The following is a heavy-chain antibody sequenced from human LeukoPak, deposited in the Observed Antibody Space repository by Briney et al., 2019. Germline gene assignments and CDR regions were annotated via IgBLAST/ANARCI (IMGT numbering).Heavy chain of an antibody. CDR3: ARDREYYDSSGYYRSGAFDI. D-gene: IGHD3-22*01. CDR1: GGSISSYY. CDR2: IYTSGST. Sequence: PSETLSLTXTVSGGSISSYYWSWIRQPAGKGLEWIGRIYTSGSTNYNPSLKSRVTMSVDTSKNQFSLKLSSVTAADTAVYYCARDREYYDSSGYYRSGAFDIWGQGTMVTVSS. V-gene: IGHV4-4*07. J-gene: IGHJ3*02.